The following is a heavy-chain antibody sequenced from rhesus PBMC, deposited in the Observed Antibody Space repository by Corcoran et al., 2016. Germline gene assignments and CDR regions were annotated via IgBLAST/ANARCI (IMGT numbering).Heavy chain of an antibody. CDR3: ARDLGNKYDD. J-gene: IGHJ4*01. Sequence: QVQLQESGPGLVKPSETLSLTCAVSGGSISDYYYWNWIRQPPGKGLGGIGNNDGNRASTYENPSLKRRRTSSKDTSKNQCVLKLSSVTAADTAVYYCARDLGNKYDDWGQGVLVTVSS. D-gene: IGHD1-20*01. CDR1: GGSISDYYY. CDR2: NDGNRAST. V-gene: IGHV4S9*01.